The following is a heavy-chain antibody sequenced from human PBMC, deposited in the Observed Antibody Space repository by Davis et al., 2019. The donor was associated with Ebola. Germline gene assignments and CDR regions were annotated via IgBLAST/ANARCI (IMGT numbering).Heavy chain of an antibody. CDR1: GFTFSASW. J-gene: IGHJ3*02. D-gene: IGHD1-26*01. CDR3: AAELSGDSFDI. V-gene: IGHV3-7*03. Sequence: PGGSLRLSCAASGFTFSASWMSWVRQRPGKGLEWVANIKQDGSKKNYVDSVKDRFTISRDNVKNSLFLQMDSLRAEDTALYYCAAELSGDSFDIWGQGTMVTVSS. CDR2: IKQDGSKK.